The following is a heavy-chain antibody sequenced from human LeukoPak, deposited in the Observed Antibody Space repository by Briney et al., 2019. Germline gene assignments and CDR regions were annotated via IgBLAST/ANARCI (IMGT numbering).Heavy chain of an antibody. Sequence: GGSLRLSCAVSGFRFSDYYMSWVRQAPGKGLEWVALIRDSGEAFYADFARGRFAISRDESENTLYLQMNSLRVEDTAVYFCARDRAANQDWVEFDPWGQGTPVIVSS. CDR2: IRDSGEA. CDR1: GFRFSDYY. CDR3: ARDRAANQDWVEFDP. J-gene: IGHJ5*02. D-gene: IGHD3/OR15-3a*01. V-gene: IGHV3-66*03.